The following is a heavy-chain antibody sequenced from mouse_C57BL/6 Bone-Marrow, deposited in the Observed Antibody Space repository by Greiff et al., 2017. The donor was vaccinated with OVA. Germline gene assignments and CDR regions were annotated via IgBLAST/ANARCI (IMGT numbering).Heavy chain of an antibody. J-gene: IGHJ3*01. D-gene: IGHD2-3*01. CDR1: GYTFTSYG. Sequence: QVQLQQSGAELARPGASVKLSCKASGYTFTSYGISWVKQRTGQGLEWIGEIYPRSGNTYYNEKFKGKATLTADKSSSTAYMELRSLTSEDSAVYFCAGEGGYYVGFAYWGQGTLVTVSA. V-gene: IGHV1-81*01. CDR2: IYPRSGNT. CDR3: AGEGGYYVGFAY.